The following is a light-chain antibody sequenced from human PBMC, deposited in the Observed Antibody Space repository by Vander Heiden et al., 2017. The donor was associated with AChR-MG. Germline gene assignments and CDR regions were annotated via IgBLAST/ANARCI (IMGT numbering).Light chain of an antibody. CDR1: QNINTW. CDR3: QQYNSYWT. V-gene: IGKV1-5*03. J-gene: IGKJ1*01. Sequence: DIQMTQSPSTLSASVGARVTITCRASQNINTWLAWYQQKSGKAPKLLISKASTLESGVPSRFSGRRSETEFTLTISSLQPDDFATYYCQQYNSYWTFGQGTKVEIK. CDR2: KAS.